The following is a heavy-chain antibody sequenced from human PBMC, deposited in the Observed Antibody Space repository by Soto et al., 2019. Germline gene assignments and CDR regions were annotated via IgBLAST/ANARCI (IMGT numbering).Heavy chain of an antibody. Sequence: SETLSLTCAVYGGSFSGYYWSWIRQPPGKGLEWIGEINHSGSTYYNPSLKSRVTISVDTSKNQFSLKLSSVTAADTAVYYFARRLYYDSSGFEGGGMDVWGQGTTVTVSS. V-gene: IGHV4-34*01. J-gene: IGHJ6*02. CDR2: INHSGST. CDR1: GGSFSGYY. D-gene: IGHD3-22*01. CDR3: ARRLYYDSSGFEGGGMDV.